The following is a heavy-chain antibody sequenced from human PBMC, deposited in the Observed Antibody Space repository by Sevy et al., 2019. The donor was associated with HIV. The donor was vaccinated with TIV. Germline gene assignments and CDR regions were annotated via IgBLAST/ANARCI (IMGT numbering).Heavy chain of an antibody. V-gene: IGHV4-34*01. CDR1: GGSLSGYY. CDR3: ARVSFSTSWSTDYYYGLDA. CDR2: ISHSGSV. D-gene: IGHD2-2*01. J-gene: IGHJ6*02. Sequence: SETLSLTCAVYGGSLSGYYWSWTRQPPGKGLEWIGAISHSGSVKYNPSLKSRVTISIDTSKNQRSLNVSCVSAADTAIYFCARVSFSTSWSTDYYYGLDAWGQGTSVTVSS.